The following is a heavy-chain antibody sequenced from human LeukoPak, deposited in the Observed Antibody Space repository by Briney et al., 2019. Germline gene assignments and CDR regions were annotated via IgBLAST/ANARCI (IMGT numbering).Heavy chain of an antibody. V-gene: IGHV1-24*01. Sequence: EASVKVSCKVSGYTLTELSMHWVRQAPGKGLEWMGGFDPEDGETIYAQKFQGRVTMTEDTSTDTAYMELSSLRSEDTAVYYCATAPRVIAARPGNDAFDIWGQGTMVTVSS. CDR2: FDPEDGET. J-gene: IGHJ3*02. CDR3: ATAPRVIAARPGNDAFDI. D-gene: IGHD6-6*01. CDR1: GYTLTELS.